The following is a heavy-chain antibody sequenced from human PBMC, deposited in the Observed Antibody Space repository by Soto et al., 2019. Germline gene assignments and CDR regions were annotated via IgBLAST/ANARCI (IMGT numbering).Heavy chain of an antibody. CDR3: SRDRDVTIFGVVIPSGLDV. J-gene: IGHJ6*04. D-gene: IGHD3-3*01. V-gene: IGHV3-74*01. CDR2: INGGGTIT. CDR1: GFTFSHYW. Sequence: GGSLRLSCAASGFTFSHYWMHWVRQAPGKGLVWVSRINGGGTITSYADSVKGRFTISRDNAENTLYLQMTNLRVEDTAVYYCSRDRDVTIFGVVIPSGLDVWGKGTTVTVSS.